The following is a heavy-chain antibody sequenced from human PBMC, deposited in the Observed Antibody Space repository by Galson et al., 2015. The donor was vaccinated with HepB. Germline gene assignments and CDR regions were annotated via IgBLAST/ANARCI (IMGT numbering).Heavy chain of an antibody. J-gene: IGHJ5*02. CDR1: GGTFSRYA. V-gene: IGHV1-69*10. CDR3: AARQTDNYYDNNGYLT. Sequence: SVKVSCKASGGTFSRYAISWVRQAPGQGLEWIGGIIPILGITNYAQKFQGRITITADKSTTTAYMDLSSLRSEDTAVYYCAARQTDNYYDNNGYLTWGQGTLVTVSS. D-gene: IGHD3-22*01. CDR2: IIPILGIT.